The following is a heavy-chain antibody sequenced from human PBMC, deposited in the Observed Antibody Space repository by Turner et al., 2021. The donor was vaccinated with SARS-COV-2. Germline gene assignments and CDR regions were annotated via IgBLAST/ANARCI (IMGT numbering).Heavy chain of an antibody. CDR2: INHSGSH. V-gene: IGHV4-34*01. Sequence: QVQLQQRGAELLKPSETLSLTFAVYGGSFSGYYWSWFRQPPGKGLEWIGEINHSGSHNYKQSLKSRVTISVDTSKNQFSLQLSSVTAADTAVYYCARGPYAVTGPFDYWGQGTLVTVSS. CDR1: GGSFSGYY. CDR3: ARGPYAVTGPFDY. J-gene: IGHJ4*02. D-gene: IGHD2-21*02.